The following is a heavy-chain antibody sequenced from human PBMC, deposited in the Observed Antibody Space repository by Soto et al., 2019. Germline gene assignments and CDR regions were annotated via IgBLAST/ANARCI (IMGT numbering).Heavy chain of an antibody. CDR1: GDTFSGYP. Sequence: QVQLVQSGAELKKPGSSVKVSCKASGDTFSGYPINWVRQAPGEGLEWTGRIFPVFGTTNDAQRFEGRVTFTADESTNTAYMELRGLLSEDTAVYYCARDGGFGELKYWGPGTLVTVSS. CDR2: IFPVFGTT. J-gene: IGHJ4*02. V-gene: IGHV1-69*18. D-gene: IGHD3-10*01. CDR3: ARDGGFGELKY.